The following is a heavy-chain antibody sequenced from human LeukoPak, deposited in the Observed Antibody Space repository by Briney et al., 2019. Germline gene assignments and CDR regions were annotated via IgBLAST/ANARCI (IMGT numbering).Heavy chain of an antibody. Sequence: PGGSLRLSCAGSGFSFSTSWMGWVRQAPGKGLEWVSSISSSSSYIYYADSVKGRFTISRDNAKNSLYLQMNSLRAEDTAVYYCARSTVANWFDPWGQGTLVTVSS. V-gene: IGHV3-21*01. D-gene: IGHD4-23*01. CDR2: ISSSSSYI. CDR3: ARSTVANWFDP. CDR1: GFSFSTSW. J-gene: IGHJ5*02.